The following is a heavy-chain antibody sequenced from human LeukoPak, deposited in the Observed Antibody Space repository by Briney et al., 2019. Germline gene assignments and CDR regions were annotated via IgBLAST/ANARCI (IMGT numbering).Heavy chain of an antibody. V-gene: IGHV1-18*01. J-gene: IGHJ5*02. CDR1: GYTFTSYG. Sequence: ASVKVSCKASGYTFTSYGISWVRQAPGQGLEWMGWISAYNGNTNYAQKLQGRVTMTTDTSTSTAYMELRSLRSDDTAVYYCARVRGIVVVVAGRYEINWFDPWGQGTLVTVSS. D-gene: IGHD2-15*01. CDR2: ISAYNGNT. CDR3: ARVRGIVVVVAGRYEINWFDP.